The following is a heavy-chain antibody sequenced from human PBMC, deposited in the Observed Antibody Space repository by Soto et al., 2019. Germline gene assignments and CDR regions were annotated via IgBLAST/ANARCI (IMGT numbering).Heavy chain of an antibody. CDR3: ATSFQYSYGLDNWFDP. CDR1: GGTFSSYA. V-gene: IGHV1-69*12. J-gene: IGHJ5*02. D-gene: IGHD5-18*01. Sequence: QVQLVKSGAEVKKPGSSVKVSCKASGGTFSSYAISWVRQAPGQGHEWMGGIIPIFGTANYAQKFQGRVTITADESTSTAYMELSSLRSEDTAVYYCATSFQYSYGLDNWFDPWGQGTLVTVSS. CDR2: IIPIFGTA.